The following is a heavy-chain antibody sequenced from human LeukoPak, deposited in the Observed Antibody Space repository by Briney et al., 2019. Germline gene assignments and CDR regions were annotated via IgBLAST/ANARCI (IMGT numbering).Heavy chain of an antibody. Sequence: SETLSLTCTVSGGSISSYYWSWIRQPAGKGLEWIGRIYASGSTDYNPSLKSRVTMSVDTSKNQFSLKLNSVTAADTAVYYCARLRDYKEAFDIWGQGTMVTVSS. CDR3: ARLRDYKEAFDI. D-gene: IGHD3-10*01. CDR2: IYASGST. V-gene: IGHV4-4*07. CDR1: GGSISSYY. J-gene: IGHJ3*02.